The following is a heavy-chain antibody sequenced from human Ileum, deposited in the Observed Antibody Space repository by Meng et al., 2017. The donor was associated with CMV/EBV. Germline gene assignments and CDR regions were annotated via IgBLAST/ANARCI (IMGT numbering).Heavy chain of an antibody. Sequence: AGSTISSGSYYWGWIRRPPGKGLGWIGGIYYSESTYYNPSLKSRVTISLDTSKNQFSLKLSSVTAADTAVYYCARERYQLRNWFDPWGQGTLVTVSS. V-gene: IGHV4-39*07. CDR2: IYYSEST. D-gene: IGHD2-2*01. CDR1: GSTISSGSYY. J-gene: IGHJ5*02. CDR3: ARERYQLRNWFDP.